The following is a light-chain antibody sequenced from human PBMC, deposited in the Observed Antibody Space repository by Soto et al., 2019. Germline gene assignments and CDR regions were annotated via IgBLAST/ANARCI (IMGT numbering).Light chain of an antibody. CDR3: QSYDSSLSGLYV. CDR2: GNS. V-gene: IGLV1-40*01. CDR1: SSNIGAGYD. Sequence: QSVLTQPPSVSGAVGQRVTISCTGSSSNIGAGYDVHWYQQLPGTAPKLLIYGNSNRPSGVPDRFSGSKSGTSASLAITGLQAEDEADYYCQSYDSSLSGLYVFGTGTKLTVL. J-gene: IGLJ1*01.